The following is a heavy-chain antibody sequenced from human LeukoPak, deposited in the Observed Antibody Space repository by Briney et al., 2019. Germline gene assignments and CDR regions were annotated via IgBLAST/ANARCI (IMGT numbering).Heavy chain of an antibody. CDR2: IIPIFGTA. D-gene: IGHD3-22*01. J-gene: IGHJ3*02. CDR3: ARGRITMIVAGFDI. CDR1: GGTLSSYA. V-gene: IGHV1-69*05. Sequence: SVKVSCKASGGTLSSYAISWVRPAPGRGREWMGRIIPIFGTANYAQKFQGRVTITTDESTSTAYMELSSLRSEDTAVYYCARGRITMIVAGFDIWGQGTMVTVSS.